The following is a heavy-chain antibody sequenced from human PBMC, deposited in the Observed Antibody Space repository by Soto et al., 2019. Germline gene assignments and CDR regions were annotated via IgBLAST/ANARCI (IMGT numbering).Heavy chain of an antibody. V-gene: IGHV3-7*03. Sequence: EVQLVESGGGLVQPGGSLRLSCAASGFTFSDYWRSWVRQAPGKGLECVANIKRDGSEKYYVDPVKGRFTISRDNAKKPLYLQTNIRRAEDTAFYYAATSMGRGGNDYWGQGTLVTVSS. D-gene: IGHD3-10*01. CDR1: GFTFSDYW. CDR2: IKRDGSEK. J-gene: IGHJ4*02. CDR3: ATSMGRGGNDY.